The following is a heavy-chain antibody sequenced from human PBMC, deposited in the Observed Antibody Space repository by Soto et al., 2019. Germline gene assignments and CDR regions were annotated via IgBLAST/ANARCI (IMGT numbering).Heavy chain of an antibody. J-gene: IGHJ4*02. CDR2: IYPSVSS. V-gene: IGHV4-38-2*02. CDR1: GFAISRGYY. CDR3: AREKVGTTFFDN. D-gene: IGHD1-1*01. Sequence: SETLSLTCNVSGFAISRGYYWSWVRQPPGKGLEWVGSIYPSVSSYHNPSLESRLTLSIDTSKNQFTLKLASVTAADTALYYCAREKVGTTFFDNWGQGNQVTVS.